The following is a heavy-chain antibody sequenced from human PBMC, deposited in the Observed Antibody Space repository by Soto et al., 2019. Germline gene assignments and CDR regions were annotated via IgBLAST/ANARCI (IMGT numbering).Heavy chain of an antibody. CDR3: AKDQGGSGDHFDY. Sequence: EVQLLESGGGLVQPGGSLRLSCAASGFTFSSYAMSWVRQAPGKGLEWVSAISGSGGSTYYADSVKGRFIISRDNSKNTLYLQMNSLRAEDTAVYYCAKDQGGSGDHFDYWGQGTLVTVSS. CDR1: GFTFSSYA. J-gene: IGHJ4*02. D-gene: IGHD2-15*01. V-gene: IGHV3-23*01. CDR2: ISGSGGST.